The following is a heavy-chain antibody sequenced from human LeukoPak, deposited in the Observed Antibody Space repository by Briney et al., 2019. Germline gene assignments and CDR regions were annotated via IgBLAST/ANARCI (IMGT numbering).Heavy chain of an antibody. Sequence: PSETLSLTCVVSGGSISSGNWWSWVRQPPGEGLQWIGEIFHSGRTAYNPSLSSRVTMSVDTTKSQFSLKLSSVTAADTAVYYCARRVIGGLDAFDIWGQGTMVTVSS. D-gene: IGHD2-15*01. J-gene: IGHJ3*02. CDR3: ARRVIGGLDAFDI. V-gene: IGHV4-4*02. CDR1: GGSISSGNW. CDR2: IFHSGRT.